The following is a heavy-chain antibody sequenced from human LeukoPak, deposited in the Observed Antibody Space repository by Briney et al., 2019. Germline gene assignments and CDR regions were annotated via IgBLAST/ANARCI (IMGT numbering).Heavy chain of an antibody. D-gene: IGHD3-10*01. CDR3: ARVEFGEYNYYFDS. Sequence: GGSLRLSCAASGFTFSSYWMSWVRQAPGKGLEWVANIKQDESEKYYVDSVKGRFTISRDNAKNSLYLQMNSLRAEDTAIYYCARVEFGEYNYYFDSWGQGTLVTVS. CDR1: GFTFSSYW. V-gene: IGHV3-7*01. J-gene: IGHJ4*02. CDR2: IKQDESEK.